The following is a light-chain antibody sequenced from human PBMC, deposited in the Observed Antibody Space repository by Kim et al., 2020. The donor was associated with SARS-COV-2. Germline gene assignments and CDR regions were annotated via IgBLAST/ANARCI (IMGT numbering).Light chain of an antibody. V-gene: IGKV3-15*01. CDR1: QSIGTT. J-gene: IGKJ2*01. CDR3: QQYNSWPPDT. Sequence: VSPGERATPSCRASQSIGTTVAWYQQKPGQYPRLLIFGASTRAAGVAARFSGSGFGTEFTLTITSLQSEDYAVYYCQQYNSWPPDTFGQGTKLEI. CDR2: GAS.